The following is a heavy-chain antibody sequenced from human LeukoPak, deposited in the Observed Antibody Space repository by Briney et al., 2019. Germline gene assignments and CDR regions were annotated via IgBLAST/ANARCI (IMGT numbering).Heavy chain of an antibody. CDR3: ARDPKGGDYGGD. CDR2: ISAYNGNT. J-gene: IGHJ4*02. D-gene: IGHD4-23*01. CDR1: GYTFTSYG. V-gene: IGHV1-18*01. Sequence: ASVKVSCKASGYTFTSYGISWVRQAPGQGLEWMGWISAYNGNTNYAQKFQGRVTMTRDTSTSTVYMELSSLRSEDTAVYYCARDPKGGDYGGDWGQGTLVTVSS.